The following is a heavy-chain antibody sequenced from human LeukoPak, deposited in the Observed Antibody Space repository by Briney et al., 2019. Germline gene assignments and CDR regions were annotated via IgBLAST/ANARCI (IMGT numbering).Heavy chain of an antibody. CDR2: ISGYNGNT. V-gene: IGHV1-18*01. D-gene: IGHD3-22*01. CDR3: ARVRLSTYYYDSSGYYYPHYFDY. CDR1: GYTFTSSG. J-gene: IGHJ4*02. Sequence: ASVKVSCKASGYTFTSSGISWVRQAPGQGLEWMGWISGYNGNTNYAQKLQGRVTMTTDTSTSTAYMELRSLRSDDTAVYYCARVRLSTYYYDSSGYYYPHYFDYWGQGTLVTVSS.